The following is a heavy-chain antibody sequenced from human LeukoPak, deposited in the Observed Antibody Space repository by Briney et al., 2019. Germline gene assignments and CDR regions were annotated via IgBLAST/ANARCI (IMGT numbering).Heavy chain of an antibody. CDR3: ARRVRDYVWGSYRPDFYFDY. V-gene: IGHV4-34*01. D-gene: IGHD3-16*02. CDR2: INHSGST. Sequence: SETLSLTCAVYGGSFSGYYWSWIRQPPGKGLEWIGEINHSGSTNYNPSLKSRVTISVDTSKNQFSLKLSSVTAADTAVYYCARRVRDYVWGSYRPDFYFDYWGQGTLVTVSS. J-gene: IGHJ4*02. CDR1: GGSFSGYY.